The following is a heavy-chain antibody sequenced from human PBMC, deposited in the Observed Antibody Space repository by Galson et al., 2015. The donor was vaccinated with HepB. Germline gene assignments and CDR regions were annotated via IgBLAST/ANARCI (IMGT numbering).Heavy chain of an antibody. CDR3: TTGGSGSYEGVDY. Sequence: LRLSCAASGFSFSHAWMSWVRQAPGKGLEWVGRIRSKPDGGTTDYAAPVKGRFSISRDDSKNTVYLQMNSLKNEETAVYYCTTGGSGSYEGVDYWGQGTLVTVSS. D-gene: IGHD3-10*01. J-gene: IGHJ4*02. CDR2: IRSKPDGGTT. V-gene: IGHV3-15*01. CDR1: GFSFSHAW.